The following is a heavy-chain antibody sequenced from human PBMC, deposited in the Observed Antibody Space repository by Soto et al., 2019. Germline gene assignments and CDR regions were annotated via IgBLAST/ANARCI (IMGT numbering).Heavy chain of an antibody. CDR1: GGTFSSYA. J-gene: IGHJ5*02. Sequence: QVQLVQSGAEVKKPGSSVKVSCKASGGTFSSYAISWVRQAPGQGLEWMGGIIPIFGTANYAQKFQGRVTITADESTSTAYMELSSLRSEDTAVYYCASHITMVRGATRGWFDPWGQGTLVTVSS. CDR2: IIPIFGTA. V-gene: IGHV1-69*01. CDR3: ASHITMVRGATRGWFDP. D-gene: IGHD3-10*01.